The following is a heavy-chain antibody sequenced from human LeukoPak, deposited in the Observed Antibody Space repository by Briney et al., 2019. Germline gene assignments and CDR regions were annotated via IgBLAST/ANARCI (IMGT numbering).Heavy chain of an antibody. Sequence: LSLTCTVSGGSISSGGYYMSWIRQAPGKGLEWVSYISSTGSYTNYADSVKGRFTISRDNAKNSLYLQMNSLRAEDTAVYYCARGHYGMDVWGQGTTVTVSS. CDR2: ISSTGSYT. CDR3: ARGHYGMDV. CDR1: GGSISSGGYY. V-gene: IGHV3-11*05. J-gene: IGHJ6*02.